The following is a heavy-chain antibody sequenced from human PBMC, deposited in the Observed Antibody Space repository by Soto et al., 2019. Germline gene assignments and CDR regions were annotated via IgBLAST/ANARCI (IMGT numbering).Heavy chain of an antibody. J-gene: IGHJ6*02. Sequence: SVKVSCKASGGTFSSYAISWVRQAPGQGLERMGGIIPIFGTANYAQKFQGRVTITADESTSTAYMELSSLRSEDTAVYYCARDGHTAMDAYYYYYGMDVWGQGTTVTVSS. CDR2: IIPIFGTA. V-gene: IGHV1-69*13. CDR1: GGTFSSYA. CDR3: ARDGHTAMDAYYYYYGMDV. D-gene: IGHD5-18*01.